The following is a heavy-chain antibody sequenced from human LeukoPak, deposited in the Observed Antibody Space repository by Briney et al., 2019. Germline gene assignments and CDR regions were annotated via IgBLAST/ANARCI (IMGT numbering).Heavy chain of an antibody. V-gene: IGHV4-4*07. CDR1: GGSISSYY. CDR2: IYSSGST. D-gene: IGHD1-26*01. J-gene: IGHJ6*03. CDR3: ARSGHYYYYYMDV. Sequence: SETLSLTCTVSGGSISSYYWTWIRQPAGKGLEWIGRIYSSGSTDYNPSLKSRVTISVDTSKNQFSLKLSSVTAADTAVYYCARSGHYYYYYMDVWGKGTTVTVSS.